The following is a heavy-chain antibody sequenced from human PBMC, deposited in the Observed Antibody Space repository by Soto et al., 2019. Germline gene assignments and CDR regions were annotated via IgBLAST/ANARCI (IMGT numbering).Heavy chain of an antibody. V-gene: IGHV3-48*02. Sequence: EVQLVESGGGLVQPGGSLRLSCAASGFTFSLYSMSWVRQAPGKGLEWVSYISRSSTGIHYAASVKGRYTISRDDATNSMHLQMNSLRDGDTAVYYCARAVTWGLDVWGQGTTVSISS. D-gene: IGHD3-10*01. CDR3: ARAVTWGLDV. J-gene: IGHJ6*02. CDR2: ISRSSTGI. CDR1: GFTFSLYS.